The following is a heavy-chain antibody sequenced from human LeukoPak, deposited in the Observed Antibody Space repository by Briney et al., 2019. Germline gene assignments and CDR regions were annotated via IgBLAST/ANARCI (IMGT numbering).Heavy chain of an antibody. CDR3: AREAIYVLRFLEWYPYYYYYMDV. CDR2: GDYSGGK. D-gene: IGHD3-3*01. J-gene: IGHJ6*03. CDR1: GDSFSSVTDY. V-gene: IGHV4-39*07. Sequence: MTSETLSLTCTVSGDSFSSVTDYWAWIRQPPGKGLEWIASGDYSGGKYYNPSLESRVAISTDMSKSQISLKLTSVTGADTAVYYCAREAIYVLRFLEWYPYYYYYMDVWGKGTTVTVSS.